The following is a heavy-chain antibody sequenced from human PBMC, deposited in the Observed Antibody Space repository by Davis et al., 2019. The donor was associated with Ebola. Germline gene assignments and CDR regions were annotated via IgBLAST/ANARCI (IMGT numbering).Heavy chain of an antibody. Sequence: PGGSLRLSCAASGFTFSSYAMNWVRQAPGKGLEWVSSISSSSSYIYYADSVKGRFTISRDNAKNSLYLQMNSLRAEDTAVYYCAKSVAGPPGYWGQGTLVAVSS. CDR1: GFTFSSYA. CDR3: AKSVAGPPGY. V-gene: IGHV3-21*01. D-gene: IGHD6-19*01. J-gene: IGHJ4*02. CDR2: ISSSSSYI.